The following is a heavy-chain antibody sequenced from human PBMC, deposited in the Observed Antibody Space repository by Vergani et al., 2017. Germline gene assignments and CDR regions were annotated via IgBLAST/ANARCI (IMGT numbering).Heavy chain of an antibody. J-gene: IGHJ4*02. CDR2: IYYSGST. CDR3: ARAKGYGDYGYYFDY. V-gene: IGHV4-31*03. CDR1: CGFISSGGYY. Sequence: QVQLQESGPGLVKPSQTLFLTCTVSCGFISSGGYYWSWIRQHPGKGLEWIGYIYYSGSTYYNPSLKSRVTISVDTSKNQFSLKLSSVTAADTAVYYCARAKGYGDYGYYFDYWGQGTLVTVSS. D-gene: IGHD4-17*01.